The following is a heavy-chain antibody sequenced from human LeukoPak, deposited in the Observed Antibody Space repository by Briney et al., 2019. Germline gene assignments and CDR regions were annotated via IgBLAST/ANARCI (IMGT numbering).Heavy chain of an antibody. CDR3: AKVDSGSYFLGVDY. V-gene: IGHV3-43*02. D-gene: IGHD1-26*01. CDR2: ISGDGGST. J-gene: IGHJ4*02. CDR1: GFTFDDYA. Sequence: GGSLRLSCAASGFTFDDYAMHWVRHAPGKGLEWVSLISGDGGSTYYAYSVKGRFTISRDNSKNSLYLQMNSLRTEDTALYYCAKVDSGSYFLGVDYWGQGTLVTVSS.